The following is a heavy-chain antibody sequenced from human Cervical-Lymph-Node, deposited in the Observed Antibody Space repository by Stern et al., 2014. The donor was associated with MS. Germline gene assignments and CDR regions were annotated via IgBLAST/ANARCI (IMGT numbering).Heavy chain of an antibody. J-gene: IGHJ6*02. V-gene: IGHV1-58*02. Sequence: QLVESGPEVKRPGTSVRVSCKASGFTFLSSAMPWVRQARGKRLEWIGCIVVDSADTCYAQKFHDRVTISRDMSTSTVNMELSSLRSEDTAVYYCAAEGEYIRSGIYHYTGMDVWGQGTTVTVSS. CDR1: GFTFLSSA. CDR2: IVVDSADT. D-gene: IGHD3-10*01. CDR3: AAEGEYIRSGIYHYTGMDV.